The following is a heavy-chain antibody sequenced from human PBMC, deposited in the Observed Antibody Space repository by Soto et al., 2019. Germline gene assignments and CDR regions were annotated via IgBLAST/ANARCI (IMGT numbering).Heavy chain of an antibody. Sequence: QVQLVQSGAAVKKPGSSVKVSCKASGGTFSSYTISWVRQAPGQGLEWMGRIIPILGIANYAQKFQGRVTITADKSTSTAYMELSSLRSEDTAVYYCARGGYCSSTSCYGGDFDYWGQGTLVTVSS. V-gene: IGHV1-69*02. J-gene: IGHJ4*02. CDR2: IIPILGIA. D-gene: IGHD2-2*01. CDR1: GGTFSSYT. CDR3: ARGGYCSSTSCYGGDFDY.